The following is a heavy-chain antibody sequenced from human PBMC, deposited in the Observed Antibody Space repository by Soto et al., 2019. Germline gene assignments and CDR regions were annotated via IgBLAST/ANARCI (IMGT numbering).Heavy chain of an antibody. J-gene: IGHJ6*02. D-gene: IGHD2-8*02. V-gene: IGHV3-30*18. Sequence: PGGSLRLSCASSGFTFSSYGMHWVRQAPGKGLEWVAVISYDGSNKYYADSVKGRFTISRDNSKNTLYLQMNSLRAEDTAVYYCAKDFSGLLGYYYYGMDVWGQGTTVTVSS. CDR2: ISYDGSNK. CDR3: AKDFSGLLGYYYYGMDV. CDR1: GFTFSSYG.